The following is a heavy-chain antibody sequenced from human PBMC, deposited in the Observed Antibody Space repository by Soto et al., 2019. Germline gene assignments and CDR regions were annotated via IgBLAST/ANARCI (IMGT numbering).Heavy chain of an antibody. Sequence: QVQLVQSGAEVKKPGSSVKVYCKASGGTFSSYAISWVRQAPGQGLEWMGGIIPIFGTANYAQKFQGRVTITADESTSTAYMELSSLRSEDTAVYYCARKHYYYGSGSPPAYYYGMDVWGQGTTVTVSS. CDR2: IIPIFGTA. D-gene: IGHD3-10*01. V-gene: IGHV1-69*01. CDR3: ARKHYYYGSGSPPAYYYGMDV. CDR1: GGTFSSYA. J-gene: IGHJ6*02.